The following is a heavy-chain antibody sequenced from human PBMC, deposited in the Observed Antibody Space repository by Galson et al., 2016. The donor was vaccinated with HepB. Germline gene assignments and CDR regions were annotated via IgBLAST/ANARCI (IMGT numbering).Heavy chain of an antibody. CDR3: SKDMAGTTTYYDFWSADY. CDR1: GFTFSSYA. V-gene: IGHV3-23*01. CDR2: IGGSGSST. Sequence: SLRLSCAASGFTFSSYAMSWVRQAPGKGLEWVSSIGGSGSSTYYADSVKGRFTISRDNSKNNLYLQMNSLRAEDTAVYYCSKDMAGTTTYYDFWSADYWGQGSLVTVSS. D-gene: IGHD3-3*01. J-gene: IGHJ4*02.